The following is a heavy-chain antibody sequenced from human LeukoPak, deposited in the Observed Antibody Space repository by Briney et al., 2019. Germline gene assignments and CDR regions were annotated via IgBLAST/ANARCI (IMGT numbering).Heavy chain of an antibody. CDR2: IYHSGST. V-gene: IGHV4-38-2*02. D-gene: IGHD3-9*01. Sequence: PSETLSLTCTVSGYSISSGYYWGWIRQPPGKGLEWIGSIYHSGSTYYNPSLKSRVTISVDTSKNQFSLKLSSVTAADTAVYYCASGARILTGYYTPLHLFDYWGQGTLVTVSS. CDR3: ASGARILTGYYTPLHLFDY. J-gene: IGHJ4*02. CDR1: GYSISSGYY.